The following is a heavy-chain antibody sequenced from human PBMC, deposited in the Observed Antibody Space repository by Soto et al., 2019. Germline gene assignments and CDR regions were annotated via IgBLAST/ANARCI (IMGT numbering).Heavy chain of an antibody. CDR1: CGSFNGYY. CDR2: INHSGST. V-gene: IGHV4-34*01. J-gene: IGHJ4*02. Sequence: KPSETLSLTCAVYCGSFNGYYWSWIRQPPGKGPEWIGDINHSGSTNYNPSLKSRVTISVDTSKNQFSLKLRSVTAADMAVFYCARAPDKYYFDSWGQGTLVTVSS. CDR3: ARAPDKYYFDS.